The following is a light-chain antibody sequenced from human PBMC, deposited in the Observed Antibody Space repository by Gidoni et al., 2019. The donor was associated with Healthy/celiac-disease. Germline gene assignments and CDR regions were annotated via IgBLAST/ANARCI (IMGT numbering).Light chain of an antibody. J-gene: IGKJ3*01. CDR2: EVS. Sequence: NVMTQTLLALSVTPGHPPAIPCKSSHSLLHSDVNTYLYWYQQKPGQPPQLLIYEVSNRFSGVPDRFSGSGSGTDFTLNISRVEAEDVGIYYCMQSIQLPRTFGPGTKVDIK. V-gene: IGKV2D-29*01. CDR3: MQSIQLPRT. CDR1: HSLLHSDVNTY.